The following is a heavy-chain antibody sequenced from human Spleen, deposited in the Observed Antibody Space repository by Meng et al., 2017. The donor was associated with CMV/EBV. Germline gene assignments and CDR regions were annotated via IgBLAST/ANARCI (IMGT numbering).Heavy chain of an antibody. Sequence: GESLKISCAASGFTFSSYWMSWVRQAPGKGLEWVANIKQDGSEKYYVDSVKGRFTISRDNAKNTLYLQMNSLRAEDTAVYYCARFTASYYYYYGMDVWGQGTTVTVSS. CDR1: GFTFSSYW. D-gene: IGHD5-18*01. CDR3: ARFTASYYYYYGMDV. CDR2: IKQDGSEK. V-gene: IGHV3-7*01. J-gene: IGHJ6*02.